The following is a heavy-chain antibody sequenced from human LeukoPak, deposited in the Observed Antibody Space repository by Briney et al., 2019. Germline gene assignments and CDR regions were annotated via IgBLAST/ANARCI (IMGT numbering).Heavy chain of an antibody. Sequence: GASVKVSCKVSGYTLTELSMHWVRQAPGKGLEWVGGFDPEDGETIYAQKFQGRVTMTEDTSTDTAYMELSSLRSEDTAVYYCATGTFYGGNSGDYYYYMDVWGKGTTVTVSS. J-gene: IGHJ6*03. CDR2: FDPEDGET. CDR1: GYTLTELS. V-gene: IGHV1-24*01. D-gene: IGHD4-23*01. CDR3: ATGTFYGGNSGDYYYYMDV.